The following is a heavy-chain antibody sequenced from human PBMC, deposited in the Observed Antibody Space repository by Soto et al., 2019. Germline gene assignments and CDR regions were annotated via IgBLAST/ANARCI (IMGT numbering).Heavy chain of an antibody. V-gene: IGHV4-4*02. J-gene: IGHJ6*02. CDR3: ASVRGGYYYAMDV. CDR1: GGSISSSNW. Sequence: QVQLQESGPGLVKPSGILSLTYAVSGGSISSSNWWSWVRQPPGKGLEWIGEIYHSGSTNYNPSLKSRVTISVDKSKNQFSLKLSSVTAADTAVYYCASVRGGYYYAMDVWGQGTTVTVSS. D-gene: IGHD3-10*02. CDR2: IYHSGST.